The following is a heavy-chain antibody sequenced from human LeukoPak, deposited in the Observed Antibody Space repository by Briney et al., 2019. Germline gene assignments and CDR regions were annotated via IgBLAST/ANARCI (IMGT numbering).Heavy chain of an antibody. Sequence: GGSLRLSCAASGFTFSSYAMHWVRQAPGKGLEWVANIKQDGSEKYYVDSVKGRFTISRDNAKNSLYLQMNSLRAEDTAVYYCARGLRLFGSSWPRNLDYWGQGTLVTVSS. CDR2: IKQDGSEK. V-gene: IGHV3-7*01. D-gene: IGHD6-13*01. J-gene: IGHJ4*02. CDR1: GFTFSSYA. CDR3: ARGLRLFGSSWPRNLDY.